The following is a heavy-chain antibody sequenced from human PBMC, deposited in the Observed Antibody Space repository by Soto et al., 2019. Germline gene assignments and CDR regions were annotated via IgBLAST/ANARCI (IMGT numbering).Heavy chain of an antibody. CDR3: ARVDQLVPAFDY. V-gene: IGHV1-8*01. CDR1: GYTFTSYD. Sequence: GASVKVSCKASGYTFTSYDINWVRQATGQELEWMGWMNPNSGNTGYAQKFQGRVTMTRNTSTSIAYMELSSLRSDDTAVYYCARVDQLVPAFDYWGQGTPVTVSS. CDR2: MNPNSGNT. J-gene: IGHJ4*02. D-gene: IGHD6-6*01.